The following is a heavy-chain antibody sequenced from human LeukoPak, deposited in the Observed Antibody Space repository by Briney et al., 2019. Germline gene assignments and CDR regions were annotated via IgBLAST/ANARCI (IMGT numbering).Heavy chain of an antibody. V-gene: IGHV3-15*01. CDR2: IKSKTDGGTT. CDR3: TTANPRWYEFDY. Sequence: GGSLRLSCAASGFTSSNAWMSWVRQAPGKGLECFGRIKSKTDGGTTDYAAPVKGRFTISRDDSKNTLYLQMDSLKTEDTAVYYCTTANPRWYEFDYWGQGTLVTVSS. D-gene: IGHD4-23*01. CDR1: GFTSSNAW. J-gene: IGHJ4*02.